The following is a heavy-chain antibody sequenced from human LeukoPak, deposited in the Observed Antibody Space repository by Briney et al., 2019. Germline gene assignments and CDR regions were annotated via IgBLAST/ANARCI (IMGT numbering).Heavy chain of an antibody. CDR2: ISGSGGST. Sequence: PGGSLRLSCAASGFTFSSYAMSWVRQAPGKGLEWVSAISGSGGSTYYADSVKGRFTISRDNSKNTLYLQMNSLRAEDTAVYYCAKDAVCSSTSCYRDYYGMDVWGQGTTVTVSS. CDR3: AKDAVCSSTSCYRDYYGMDV. J-gene: IGHJ6*02. V-gene: IGHV3-23*01. D-gene: IGHD2-2*02. CDR1: GFTFSSYA.